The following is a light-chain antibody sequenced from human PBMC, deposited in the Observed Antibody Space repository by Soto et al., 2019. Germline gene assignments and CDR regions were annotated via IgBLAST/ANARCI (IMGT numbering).Light chain of an antibody. Sequence: EIVMTQSPATLSVSPGERATPSCRASQTVSINLAWYQQKPGQAPRLLIFDASTRATGIPARFSGSGSGTEFTLTISSLQSEDFAVYYCQKYNTWPHTFGQGTKLEI. CDR1: QTVSIN. CDR2: DAS. V-gene: IGKV3-15*01. CDR3: QKYNTWPHT. J-gene: IGKJ2*01.